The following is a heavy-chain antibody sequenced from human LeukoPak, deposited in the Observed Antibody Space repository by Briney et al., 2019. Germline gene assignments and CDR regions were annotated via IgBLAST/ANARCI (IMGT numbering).Heavy chain of an antibody. Sequence: GGSLRLSCAASGFTFRTYSMNWVRQSPGKGLEWVSSISATSTYIYYAESVKGRFTISRDNGESSLYLQMDSLRAEDTAVYYCARVGADTSYAPDYRGQGTLVTVSS. V-gene: IGHV3-21*06. CDR1: GFTFRTYS. J-gene: IGHJ4*02. D-gene: IGHD2-2*01. CDR3: ARVGADTSYAPDY. CDR2: ISATSTYI.